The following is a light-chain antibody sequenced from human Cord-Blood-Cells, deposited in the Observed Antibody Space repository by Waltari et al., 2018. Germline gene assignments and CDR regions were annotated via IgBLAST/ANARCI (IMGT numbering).Light chain of an antibody. V-gene: IGKV1-9*01. Sequence: IQLTQSPSSLSASVGDRVTITRRASQGISSYLAWYQQKPGKAPKLLIYAASTLQSGVTSRFSGSGSGTDFTLTISSLQPEDFATYYCQQLNSYLTFGGGTKVEIK. CDR2: AAS. CDR3: QQLNSYLT. CDR1: QGISSY. J-gene: IGKJ4*01.